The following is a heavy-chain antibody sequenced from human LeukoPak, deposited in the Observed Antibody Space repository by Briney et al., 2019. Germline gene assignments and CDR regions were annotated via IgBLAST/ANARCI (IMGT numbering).Heavy chain of an antibody. CDR2: ISSSSSYI. D-gene: IGHD4-17*01. J-gene: IGHJ4*02. Sequence: GGSLRLSCAASGFTFSSYSMNWVRQAPGKGLEWVSSISSSSSYIYYAVSVKGRFTISRDNAKNSLYLQMNSLRAEDTAVYYCARDLDYGDPSDYWGQGTLVTVSS. V-gene: IGHV3-21*01. CDR1: GFTFSSYS. CDR3: ARDLDYGDPSDY.